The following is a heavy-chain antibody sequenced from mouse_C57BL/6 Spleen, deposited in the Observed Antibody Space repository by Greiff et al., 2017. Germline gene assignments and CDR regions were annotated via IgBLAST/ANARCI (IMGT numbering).Heavy chain of an antibody. Sequence: VQLKESGPELVKPGASVKMSCKASGYTFTDYNMHWVKQSHGKSLEWIGYINPNNGGTSYNQKFKGKATLTVNKSSSTAYMELRSLTSEDSAVYYCATTGGSSYDAMDYWGQGTSVTVSS. V-gene: IGHV1-22*01. D-gene: IGHD1-1*01. CDR3: ATTGGSSYDAMDY. CDR2: INPNNGGT. CDR1: GYTFTDYN. J-gene: IGHJ4*01.